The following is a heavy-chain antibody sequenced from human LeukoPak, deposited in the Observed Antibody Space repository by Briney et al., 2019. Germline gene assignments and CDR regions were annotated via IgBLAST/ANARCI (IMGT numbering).Heavy chain of an antibody. CDR1: GGPFSGYY. V-gene: IGHV4-34*01. J-gene: IGHJ4*02. CDR2: INHSGST. Sequence: PSETLSLTCAVYGGPFSGYYWSWIRQPPGKGLEWIGEINHSGSTNYNPSLKSRVTISVDTSKNQFSLKLSSVTAADTAVYYCARAEGPFGSSSWYLDYWGQGILVTVSS. D-gene: IGHD6-13*01. CDR3: ARAEGPFGSSSWYLDY.